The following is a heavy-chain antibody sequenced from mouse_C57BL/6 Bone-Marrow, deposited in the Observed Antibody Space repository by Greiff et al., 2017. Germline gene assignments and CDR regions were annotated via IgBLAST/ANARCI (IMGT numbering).Heavy chain of an antibody. Sequence: VQLQQPGAELVKPGASVKLSCKASGYTFTSYWMQWVKQRPGQGLEWIGEIDPSDSYTNYNQKFKGKATLTVDTSYSTAYMQLSSLTSEDSAVYYCARDYYAMDYWGQGTSVTVSS. CDR2: IDPSDSYT. CDR3: ARDYYAMDY. J-gene: IGHJ4*01. V-gene: IGHV1-50*01. CDR1: GYTFTSYW.